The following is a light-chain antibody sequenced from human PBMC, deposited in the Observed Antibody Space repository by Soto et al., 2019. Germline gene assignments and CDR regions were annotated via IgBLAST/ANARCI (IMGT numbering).Light chain of an antibody. J-gene: IGKJ1*01. CDR3: QQYGSSPLWT. V-gene: IGKV3-20*01. CDR2: GAS. CDR1: QSVSSSY. Sequence: EIVMTQSPATLSVSPGERATLSCRASQSVSSSYLAWYQQKPGQAPRLLIYGASSRATGIPDRFCGSGSGTAFTTPISRLEPEDFAVYYCQQYGSSPLWTFGQGTKVDIK.